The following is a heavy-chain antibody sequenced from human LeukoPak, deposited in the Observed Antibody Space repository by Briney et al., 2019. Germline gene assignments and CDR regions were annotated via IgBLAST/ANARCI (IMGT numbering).Heavy chain of an antibody. J-gene: IGHJ4*02. CDR1: GFTFRTYA. V-gene: IGHV3-23*01. CDR2: ISGSVDST. Sequence: GSLRLSCAASGFTFRTYAMSWVRQAPGKGLEWVSAISGSVDSTFYADSVKGRFTISRDDSKNTLYLQMNSLRAEDTAVYYCARGSTYYDSSGQVPFDYWGQGTLVTVSS. CDR3: ARGSTYYDSSGQVPFDY. D-gene: IGHD3-22*01.